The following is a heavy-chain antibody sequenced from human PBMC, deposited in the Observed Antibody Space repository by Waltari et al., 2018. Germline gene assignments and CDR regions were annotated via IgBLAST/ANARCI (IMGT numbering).Heavy chain of an antibody. CDR1: GYSIRSGYY. CDR3: AGTRLLEPFDP. Sequence: QVQLQESGPGLVKPSETLSLTCAVSGYSIRSGYYWAWIRQPPGKGLEWIGSIYHSGSTYYNPSLKSRVTISVDTSKNQFSLKLSSVTAADTAVYYCAGTRLLEPFDPWGQGTLVTVSS. V-gene: IGHV4-38-2*01. CDR2: IYHSGST. D-gene: IGHD3-3*01. J-gene: IGHJ5*02.